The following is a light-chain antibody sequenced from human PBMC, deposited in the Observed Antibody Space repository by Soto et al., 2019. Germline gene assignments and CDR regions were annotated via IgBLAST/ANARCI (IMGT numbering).Light chain of an antibody. CDR1: QSITNNY. CDR3: QHYGYPQWT. Sequence: EIVLTQSPGTLSLSPGERSTLSCRSSQSITNNYLAWYQQKPGRAHRLLIYGASSRATGIPDRFSGSGSGTDFTLTISRLEPEDFAVYYCQHYGYPQWTFGQGTKVDIK. J-gene: IGKJ1*01. V-gene: IGKV3-20*01. CDR2: GAS.